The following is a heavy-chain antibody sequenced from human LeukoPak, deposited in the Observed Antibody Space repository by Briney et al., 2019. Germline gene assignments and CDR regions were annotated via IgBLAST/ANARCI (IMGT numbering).Heavy chain of an antibody. Sequence: PGRSLRLSCAASGFTFSSYAMHWVRQAPGKGLEWVTVISYDGSNKYYADSVKGRFTISRDNSKNTLYLQMNSLRAEDTAVYFCARAGMQYYGSGTYYNFDYWGQGTLVTVSS. CDR1: GFTFSSYA. J-gene: IGHJ4*02. D-gene: IGHD3-10*01. CDR2: ISYDGSNK. CDR3: ARAGMQYYGSGTYYNFDY. V-gene: IGHV3-30-3*01.